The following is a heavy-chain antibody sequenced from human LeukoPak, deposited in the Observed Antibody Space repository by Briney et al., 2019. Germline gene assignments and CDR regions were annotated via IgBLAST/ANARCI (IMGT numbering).Heavy chain of an antibody. J-gene: IGHJ5*02. V-gene: IGHV1-69*13. CDR1: GGTFSSYA. CDR2: IIPIFGTA. Sequence: ASVKVSCKASGGTFSSYAISWVRQAPGQGLEWMGGIIPIFGTANYAQKFQGRVTITADESTSTAYMELSSLRSEDTAVYYCARRGPVAEGGWFDPWGQGTLVTVSS. CDR3: ARRGPVAEGGWFDP. D-gene: IGHD6-19*01.